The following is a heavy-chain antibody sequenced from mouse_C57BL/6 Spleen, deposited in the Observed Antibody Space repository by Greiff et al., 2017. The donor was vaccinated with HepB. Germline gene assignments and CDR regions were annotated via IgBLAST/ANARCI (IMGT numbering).Heavy chain of an antibody. J-gene: IGHJ4*01. CDR3: AKRGDDYYAMDY. V-gene: IGHV2-4*01. CDR1: GFSLTSYG. Sequence: QVQLKQSGPGLVQPSQSLSITCTVSGFSLTSYGVHWVRQPPGKGLEWLGVIWSGGSTDYNAAFISRLSISKDNSKSQVFFKMNSLQADDTAIYYCAKRGDDYYAMDYWGQGTSVTVSS. CDR2: IWSGGST.